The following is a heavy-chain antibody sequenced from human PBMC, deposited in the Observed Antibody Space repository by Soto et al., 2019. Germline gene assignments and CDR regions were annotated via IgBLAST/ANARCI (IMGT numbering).Heavy chain of an antibody. J-gene: IGHJ4*02. V-gene: IGHV3-30-3*01. D-gene: IGHD5-12*01. CDR1: GFTFSIYA. Sequence: GGSLRLYCAASGFTFSIYAMQWVRQAPGKGLEWVAVISYDGSNKYYADSVKGRFTISRDNSKNTLYLQMNSLRAEDTAVYYCARESRWLNIFDYWGQGTLVTVSS. CDR3: ARESRWLNIFDY. CDR2: ISYDGSNK.